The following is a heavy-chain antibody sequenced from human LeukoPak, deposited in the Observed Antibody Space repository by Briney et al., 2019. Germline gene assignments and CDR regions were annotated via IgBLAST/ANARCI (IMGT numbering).Heavy chain of an antibody. D-gene: IGHD3-10*01. V-gene: IGHV3-11*01. Sequence: GGSLRLSCAASGFTFSDYYMSWIRQAPGKGLEWVSYISDSETIYYADSVKGRFSISRDNAKNSLYLQMNSLRAEDTALYYCAKGAEGSGSYYNVYFDYWGQGTLVTVSS. J-gene: IGHJ4*02. CDR1: GFTFSDYY. CDR3: AKGAEGSGSYYNVYFDY. CDR2: ISDSETI.